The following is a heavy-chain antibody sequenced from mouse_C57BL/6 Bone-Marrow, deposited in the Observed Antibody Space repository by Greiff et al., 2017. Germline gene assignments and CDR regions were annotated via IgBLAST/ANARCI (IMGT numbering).Heavy chain of an antibody. D-gene: IGHD1-1*01. CDR2: INPSNGGT. J-gene: IGHJ4*01. V-gene: IGHV1-53*01. CDR1: GYTFTSYW. CDR3: AKDTTVVATDWYAMDY. Sequence: VQLQQPGTELVKPGASVKLSCKASGYTFTSYWMHWVKQRPGQGLEWIGNINPSNGGTNYNEKFKSKATQTVDKSSSTAYMQLSSLTSEDSAVYYCAKDTTVVATDWYAMDYWGQGTSVTVSS.